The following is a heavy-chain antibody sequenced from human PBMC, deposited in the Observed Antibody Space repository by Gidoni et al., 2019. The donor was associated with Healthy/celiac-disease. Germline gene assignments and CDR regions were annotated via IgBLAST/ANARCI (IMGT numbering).Heavy chain of an antibody. CDR1: GFSLSTSGVG. J-gene: IGHJ4*02. CDR2: IYWDDDK. V-gene: IGHV2-5*02. CDR3: AHRPHDSSGYRTYYFDY. D-gene: IGHD3-22*01. Sequence: QITLKESGPTLVKPTQTLTLTCTFSGFSLSTSGVGVGWIRQPPGKALEWLALIYWDDDKRYSPSLKSRLTITKDTSKNQVVLTMTNMDPVDTATYYCAHRPHDSSGYRTYYFDYWGQGTLVTVSS.